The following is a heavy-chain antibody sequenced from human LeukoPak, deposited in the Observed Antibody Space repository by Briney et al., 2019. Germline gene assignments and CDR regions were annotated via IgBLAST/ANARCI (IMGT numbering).Heavy chain of an antibody. D-gene: IGHD5-18*01. V-gene: IGHV3-21*01. CDR1: GFAFSSSN. Sequence: GGSLRLSCAASGFAFSSSNLNWFRQAPGKGLEWVSSITSDAYIYYADSLKGRFSISRDNAKNSLFLQMNSLRAEDTAVYYCARVDDFGYSYGSGYWGQGTLVTVSS. CDR3: ARVDDFGYSYGSGY. J-gene: IGHJ4*02. CDR2: ITSDAYI.